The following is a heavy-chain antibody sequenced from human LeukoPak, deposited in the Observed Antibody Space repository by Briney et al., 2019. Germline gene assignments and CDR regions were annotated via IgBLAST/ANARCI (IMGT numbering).Heavy chain of an antibody. Sequence: PSQTLSLTCTVSGGSISSGSYYWSWIRQPAGKGLEWIGRIYTSGSTNYNPSLKSRVTISVDTSKNQFSLNLNSVTAADTAVYFCARDNARGGSFSDYLRYFQHRGQGTLVTVSS. V-gene: IGHV4-61*02. J-gene: IGHJ1*01. CDR3: ARDNARGGSFSDYLRYFQH. CDR2: IYTSGST. CDR1: GGSISSGSYY. D-gene: IGHD5/OR15-5a*01.